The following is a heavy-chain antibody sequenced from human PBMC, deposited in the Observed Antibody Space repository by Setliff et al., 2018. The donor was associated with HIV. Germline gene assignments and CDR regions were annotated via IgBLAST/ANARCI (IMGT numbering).Heavy chain of an antibody. CDR2: IDWDGDK. CDR3: ARIGYHYDSSGYYFDNYFGY. D-gene: IGHD3-22*01. Sequence: SGPTLVNPTQTLPLTCTFSGTSVNTHGMRTSWHRQRPGKALEWLARIDWDGDKFYDSSLKTRLTISKDTSEIQVVLVMAKVDPEDTATYYCARIGYHYDSSGYYFDNYFGYWGQGTPVTVSS. CDR1: GTSVNTHGMR. V-gene: IGHV2-70*04. J-gene: IGHJ4*02.